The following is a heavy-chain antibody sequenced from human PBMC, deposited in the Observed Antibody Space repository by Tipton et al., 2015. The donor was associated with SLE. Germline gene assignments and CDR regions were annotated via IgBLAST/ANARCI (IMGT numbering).Heavy chain of an antibody. D-gene: IGHD2-15*01. CDR3: ARSVVVVAAPDY. Sequence: TLSLTCAVYGGSFSSYYWSWIRQPPGKGLEWIGYIYTSGSPNYNPSLKSRFTISVDTSKNQFSLKLGSVTAADTAVYYCARSVVVVAAPDYWGQGTLVTVSS. CDR2: IYTSGSP. J-gene: IGHJ4*02. CDR1: GGSFSSYY. V-gene: IGHV4-4*09.